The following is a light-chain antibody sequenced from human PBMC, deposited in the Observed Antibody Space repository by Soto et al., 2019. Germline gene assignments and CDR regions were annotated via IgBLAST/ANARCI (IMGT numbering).Light chain of an antibody. J-gene: IGLJ1*01. CDR3: SSYAGSILYV. CDR1: SSDVGSYNL. Sequence: QSALTQPASVSGSPGQSITISCTGTSSDVGSYNLVSWYQQHPGKAPKLMIYEVSKRPSGVSNRFSGSKSGNTASLTISGLQAEDEADYYCSSYAGSILYVFGTGTKLTVL. CDR2: EVS. V-gene: IGLV2-23*02.